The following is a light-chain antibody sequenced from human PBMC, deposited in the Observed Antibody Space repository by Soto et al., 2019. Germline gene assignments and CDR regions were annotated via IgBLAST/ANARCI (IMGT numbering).Light chain of an antibody. CDR2: TAS. CDR3: QQYYDWPNLT. J-gene: IGKJ4*01. V-gene: IGKV3-15*01. Sequence: EIVMTQSPATLSVSPGEGATLSCRASQSVSNKLAWYQQKPGQAPRLLIHTASIRATNVPARFSGTGSGTEFTLTISSLQSEDFAVYYCQQYYDWPNLTLGGGTKV. CDR1: QSVSNK.